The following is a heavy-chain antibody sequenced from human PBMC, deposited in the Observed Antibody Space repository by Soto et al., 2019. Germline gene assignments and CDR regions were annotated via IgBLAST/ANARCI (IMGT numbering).Heavy chain of an antibody. J-gene: IGHJ4*02. CDR1: GYTFTSYA. CDR2: ISTDKGHT. Sequence: ASVKVSCKASGYTFTSYAMHWVRQAPGQRLEWMGWISTDKGHTNYAQKFQGRVTMTTDTSTSTGYMELRSLRSDDTAVYYCATRSPAFDYWGQGTLVTVSS. CDR3: ATRSPAFDY. V-gene: IGHV1-3*04.